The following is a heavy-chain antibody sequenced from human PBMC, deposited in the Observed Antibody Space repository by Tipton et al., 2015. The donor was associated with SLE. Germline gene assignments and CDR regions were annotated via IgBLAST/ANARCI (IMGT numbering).Heavy chain of an antibody. J-gene: IGHJ4*02. Sequence: TLSLTCTVSGGSISSGSYYWSWIWQPAGKGLEGIGHSYTSGSTNYNPSLKSRVTISVDTSKNQFSLKLSHVTAADTAVYYCARGPSLFDYWGQGTLVTVSS. D-gene: IGHD3-16*01. V-gene: IGHV4-61*09. CDR3: ARGPSLFDY. CDR2: SYTSGST. CDR1: GGSISSGSYY.